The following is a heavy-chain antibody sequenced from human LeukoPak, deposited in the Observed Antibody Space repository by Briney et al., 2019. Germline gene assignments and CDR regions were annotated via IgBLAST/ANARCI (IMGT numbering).Heavy chain of an antibody. CDR2: FDPEDGET. CDR1: GYTLTELS. D-gene: IGHD5-18*01. J-gene: IGHJ4*02. Sequence: ASVKVSCKVSGYTLTELSMHWVRQAPGKGLERMGGFDPEDGETIYAQKFQGRVTMTEDTSTDTAYMELSSLRSEDTAVYYCSIGISTAMVERDYWGQGTLVTVSS. V-gene: IGHV1-24*01. CDR3: SIGISTAMVERDY.